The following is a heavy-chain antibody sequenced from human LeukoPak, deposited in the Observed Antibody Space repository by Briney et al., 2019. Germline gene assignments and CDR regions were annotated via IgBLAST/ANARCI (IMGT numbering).Heavy chain of an antibody. D-gene: IGHD1-26*01. J-gene: IGHJ3*02. Sequence: GESLKISCSASGFTFSSYVMHWVRQAPGKGLEYVSAISSNGGSTYYADSVKGRFTISRDNSKNTLYLQMSSLRAEDTAVYYCVSSIVGATHAFDIWGQGTMVTVSS. CDR3: VSSIVGATHAFDI. CDR2: ISSNGGST. V-gene: IGHV3-64D*09. CDR1: GFTFSSYV.